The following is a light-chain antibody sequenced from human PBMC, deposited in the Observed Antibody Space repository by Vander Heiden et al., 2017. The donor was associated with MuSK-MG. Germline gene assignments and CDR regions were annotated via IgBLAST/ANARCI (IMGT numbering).Light chain of an antibody. CDR3: QQTDSSPPWT. Sequence: DIQMTQSPSSLSASVGDTVTITCRASQSISSYLHWYQQKPGKAPKLLIYGASSLQSGVPSRFSGSGSGTDFTLTISSLQPEDFATYYCQQTDSSPPWTFGQGTRVDIK. V-gene: IGKV1-39*01. CDR2: GAS. J-gene: IGKJ1*01. CDR1: QSISSY.